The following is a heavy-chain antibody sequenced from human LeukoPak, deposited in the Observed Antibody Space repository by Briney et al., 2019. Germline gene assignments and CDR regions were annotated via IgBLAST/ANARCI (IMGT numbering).Heavy chain of an antibody. Sequence: GGSLRLSCAASGFTFSSYSMNWVRQAPGKGLEWVSSITSSSSYIYYADSVKGRFTISRDNSKNTLYLQMNSLRAEDTAVYYCAKCTFGESYPDYWGQGTLVTVSS. CDR3: AKCTFGESYPDY. CDR1: GFTFSSYS. J-gene: IGHJ4*02. D-gene: IGHD3-10*01. CDR2: ITSSSSYI. V-gene: IGHV3-21*01.